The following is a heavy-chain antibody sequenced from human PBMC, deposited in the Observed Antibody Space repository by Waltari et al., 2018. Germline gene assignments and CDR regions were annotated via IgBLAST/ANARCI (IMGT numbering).Heavy chain of an antibody. D-gene: IGHD4-17*01. CDR1: GYTFTSYA. Sequence: QVQLVQSGAEVKKPGASVKVSCKASGYTFTSYAMHWVRQAPGQRLEWMGWINAGNGNTKYSQEFQGRVTITRDTSASTAYMALSSLRSEDMAVYYCARGGLFEGDYRFDWFDPWGQGTLVTVSS. J-gene: IGHJ5*02. CDR3: ARGGLFEGDYRFDWFDP. V-gene: IGHV1-3*03. CDR2: INAGNGNT.